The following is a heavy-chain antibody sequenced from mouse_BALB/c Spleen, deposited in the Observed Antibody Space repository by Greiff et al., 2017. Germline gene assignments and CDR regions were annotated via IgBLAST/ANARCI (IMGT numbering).Heavy chain of an antibody. CDR1: GFTFSSFG. D-gene: IGHD2-2*01. V-gene: IGHV5-17*02. CDR3: ARWSGYGFAY. Sequence: EVHLVESGGGLVQPGGSRKLSCAASGFTFSSFGMHWVRQAPEKGLEWVAYISSGSSTIYYADTVKGRFTISRDNPKNTLFLQMTSLRSEDTAMYYCARWSGYGFAYWGQGTLVTVSA. J-gene: IGHJ3*01. CDR2: ISSGSSTI.